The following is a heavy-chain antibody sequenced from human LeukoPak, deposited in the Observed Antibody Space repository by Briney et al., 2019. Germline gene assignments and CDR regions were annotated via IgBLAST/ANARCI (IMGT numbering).Heavy chain of an antibody. D-gene: IGHD6-13*01. CDR2: MNPNSGNT. CDR1: GYTFTSYD. CDR3: VSYPIAAAGVEFDP. Sequence: ASVKVSCKASGYTFTSYDINWVRQATGQGLEWMGWMNPNSGNTGYAQKFQGRVTMTRNTSISTAYMELSSLRSEDTAVYYCVSYPIAAAGVEFDPWGQGTLVTVSS. V-gene: IGHV1-8*01. J-gene: IGHJ5*02.